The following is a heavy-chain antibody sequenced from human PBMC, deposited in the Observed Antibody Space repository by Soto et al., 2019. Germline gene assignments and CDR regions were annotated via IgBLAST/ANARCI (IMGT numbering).Heavy chain of an antibody. CDR3: AKGAGDRLFLCMDV. J-gene: IGHJ6*02. Sequence: PGGSLRLISAASGYSISGYGMEWIRQAPGKGLEWVALISYDGSNTYYADSVKGRFTISRDNSKDTLFLQMTGLRREDTAVYYCAKGAGDRLFLCMDVWGQGTTVTVS. CDR2: ISYDGSNT. D-gene: IGHD1-26*01. V-gene: IGHV3-30*18. CDR1: GYSISGYG.